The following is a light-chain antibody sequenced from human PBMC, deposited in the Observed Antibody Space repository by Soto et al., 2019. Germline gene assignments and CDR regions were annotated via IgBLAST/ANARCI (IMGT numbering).Light chain of an antibody. Sequence: SALTQPASVSGSPGQSIAISCTGTRSDVGAYNYVSWYQQHPGKAPKLMISEVTSRPSGVSDRFSGSKSGNTASLTISGLQAEDEADYYCSSYTSSSTLVFGTGTKVTV. V-gene: IGLV2-14*01. CDR1: RSDVGAYNY. J-gene: IGLJ1*01. CDR3: SSYTSSSTLV. CDR2: EVT.